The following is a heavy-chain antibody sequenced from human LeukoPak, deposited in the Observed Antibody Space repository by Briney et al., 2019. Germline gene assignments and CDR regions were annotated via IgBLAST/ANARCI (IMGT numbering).Heavy chain of an antibody. CDR3: VKFDY. V-gene: IGHV3-30*18. J-gene: IGHJ4*02. Sequence: GGSLRLSCAASGFTFSSYAMSWVRQAPGKGLEWVAVISYDGSNKYYADSVKGRFTISRDNSKNTLYLQMNSLRAEDTAVYYCVKFDYWGQGTLVTVSS. CDR1: GFTFSSYA. CDR2: ISYDGSNK.